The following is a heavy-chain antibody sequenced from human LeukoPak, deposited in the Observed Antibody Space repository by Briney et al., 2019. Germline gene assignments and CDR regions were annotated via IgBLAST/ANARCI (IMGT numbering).Heavy chain of an antibody. J-gene: IGHJ6*03. Sequence: PSETLSLTCAVYGGSFSGYYWSWIRQPPGKGLEWIGEINHSGSTNYSPSLKSRVTISVDTSKNQFSLKLSSVTAADTAVYYCARVAGSSFRYYYYMDVWGKGTTVTVSS. CDR1: GGSFSGYY. CDR2: INHSGST. CDR3: ARVAGSSFRYYYYMDV. V-gene: IGHV4-34*01. D-gene: IGHD6-6*01.